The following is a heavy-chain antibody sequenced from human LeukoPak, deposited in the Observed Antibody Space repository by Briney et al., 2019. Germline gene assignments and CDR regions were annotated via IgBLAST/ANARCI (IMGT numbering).Heavy chain of an antibody. D-gene: IGHD3-10*01. CDR2: IYYSGST. Sequence: PSETLSVTCTVSGDSISSSRYYSGWIRQPPGKGLEWIGNIYYSGSTYYNPSLKSRVTISVDTSKNQFSLKLSSVTAADTAVYYCPRMGYYDSGIYVDYWGQVTLVTVSS. J-gene: IGHJ4*02. CDR1: GDSISSSRYY. CDR3: PRMGYYDSGIYVDY. V-gene: IGHV4-39*01.